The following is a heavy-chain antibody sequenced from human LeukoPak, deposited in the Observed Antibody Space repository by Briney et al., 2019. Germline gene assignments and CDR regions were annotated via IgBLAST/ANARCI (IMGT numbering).Heavy chain of an antibody. CDR3: ARDPTHSSGWSDGFDI. V-gene: IGHV3-21*01. Sequence: PGGSLRLSCAASGFTFSSYTMNWVRQAPGKGLEWFSSIGSSSRSYIKYADSVKGRLTISRDNAKNSLYLQMNSLRAEDTAVYYCARDPTHSSGWSDGFDIWGQGTMVTVSS. D-gene: IGHD6-19*01. J-gene: IGHJ3*02. CDR1: GFTFSSYT. CDR2: IGSSSRSYI.